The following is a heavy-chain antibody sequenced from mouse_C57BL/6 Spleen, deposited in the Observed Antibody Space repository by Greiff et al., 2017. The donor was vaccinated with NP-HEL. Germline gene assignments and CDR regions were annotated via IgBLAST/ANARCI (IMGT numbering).Heavy chain of an antibody. CDR3: AKFYYDYHYFDY. Sequence: EVHLVESGGGLVKPGGSLKLSCAASGFTFSDYGMHWVRQAPEKGLEWVAYISSGSSTIYYADTVKGRFTISRDNAKNTLFLQMTSLRSEDTAMYYCAKFYYDYHYFDYWGQGTTLTVSS. D-gene: IGHD2-4*01. CDR2: ISSGSSTI. J-gene: IGHJ2*01. CDR1: GFTFSDYG. V-gene: IGHV5-17*01.